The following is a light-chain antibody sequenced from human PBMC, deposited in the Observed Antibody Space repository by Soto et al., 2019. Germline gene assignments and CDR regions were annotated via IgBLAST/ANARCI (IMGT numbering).Light chain of an antibody. V-gene: IGKV3-15*01. CDR3: QQYNNWPGT. CDR2: GAS. Sequence: EIVMTQSPATLSVSPGERATLSCRASQSVSSNLAWYQQKPGQAPRPLIHGASTRATGIPARFSGSGSGTEFTLTISSLQSEDFAVYYCQQYNNWPGTFGQGTKV. J-gene: IGKJ1*01. CDR1: QSVSSN.